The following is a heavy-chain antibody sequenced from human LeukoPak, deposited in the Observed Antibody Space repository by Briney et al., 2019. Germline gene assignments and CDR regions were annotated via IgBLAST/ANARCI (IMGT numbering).Heavy chain of an antibody. CDR3: ARDGGYSYGSIDY. V-gene: IGHV3-48*03. CDR2: ISSSGSTI. CDR1: GFTFSSYE. D-gene: IGHD5-18*01. J-gene: IGHJ4*02. Sequence: GGSLRLSCAASGFTFSSYEMNWVRQAPGKGLEWVSYISSSGSTIYYADSVKGRFTISRDNAKNSLYLQMNSLRAEDTALYYCARDGGYSYGSIDYWGQGTLVTVSS.